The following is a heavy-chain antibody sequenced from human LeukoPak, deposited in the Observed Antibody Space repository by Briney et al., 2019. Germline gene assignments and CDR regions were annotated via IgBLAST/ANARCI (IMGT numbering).Heavy chain of an antibody. J-gene: IGHJ4*02. V-gene: IGHV4-59*12. Sequence: PSETLSLTCTVSGGSISSYYWSWIRQPPGKGLEWIGYIYYSGSTNYNPSLKSRVTISVDTSKNQFSLKLSSVTAADTAVYYCARGGDSSGYYVSFDYWGQGTLVTVSS. CDR2: IYYSGST. CDR3: ARGGDSSGYYVSFDY. CDR1: GGSISSYY. D-gene: IGHD3-22*01.